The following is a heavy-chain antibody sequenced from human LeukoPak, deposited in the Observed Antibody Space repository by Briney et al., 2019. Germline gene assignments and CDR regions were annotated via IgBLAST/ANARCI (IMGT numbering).Heavy chain of an antibody. CDR3: ARAGTTGIRNPAWFDP. CDR2: INAGNGNT. D-gene: IGHD1-1*01. V-gene: IGHV1-3*01. CDR1: GYTFTSYA. Sequence: GASVKVSCKASGYTFTSYAMHWVRQAPGQRLEWMGWINAGNGNTKYSQKFQGRVTITRDTSASTAYMELSSLRSEDTAVYYCARAGTTGIRNPAWFDPWGQGTLVTVSS. J-gene: IGHJ5*02.